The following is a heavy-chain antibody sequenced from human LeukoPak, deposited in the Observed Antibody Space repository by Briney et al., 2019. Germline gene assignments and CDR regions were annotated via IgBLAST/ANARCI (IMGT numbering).Heavy chain of an antibody. CDR2: INQDGSEE. D-gene: IGHD5-12*01. V-gene: IGHV3-7*01. J-gene: IGHJ4*02. CDR3: VRDGGVSGYDLLDY. CDR1: GFTFSNYW. Sequence: GGSLRLSCVASGFTFSNYWMTWVRQAPGKGLEWVAHINQDGSEEHYMDSVKARFTISRDNAKNSLSLQMNSLRAEDTAVYYCVRDGGVSGYDLLDYWGQGTLVTVSS.